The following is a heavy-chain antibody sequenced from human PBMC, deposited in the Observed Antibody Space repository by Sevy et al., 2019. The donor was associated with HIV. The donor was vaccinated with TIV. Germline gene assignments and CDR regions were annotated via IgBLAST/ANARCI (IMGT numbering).Heavy chain of an antibody. CDR1: GFTFSSYG. CDR3: ARDLPGDSRMDV. CDR2: ISSSGSPI. J-gene: IGHJ6*02. D-gene: IGHD3-22*01. Sequence: GGSLRLSCGASGFTFSSYGMSWVRQAPGKGLEWVSYISSSGSPIYYADSVKGRFTISRDNAKNSLYLQMNSLRAEDTGVYYCARDLPGDSRMDVWGQGTTVTVSS. V-gene: IGHV3-48*03.